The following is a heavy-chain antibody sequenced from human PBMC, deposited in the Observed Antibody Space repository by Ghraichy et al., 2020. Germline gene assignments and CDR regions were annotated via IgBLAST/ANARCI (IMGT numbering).Heavy chain of an antibody. J-gene: IGHJ6*02. Sequence: SVKVSCKASGGTFSSYAISWVRQAPGQGLEWMGGIIPIFGTANYAQKFQGRVTITADKSTSTAYMELSSLRSEDTAVYYCARDDGGYSIGDYYGMDVWGQGTTVTVSS. V-gene: IGHV1-69*06. CDR2: IIPIFGTA. D-gene: IGHD5-12*01. CDR1: GGTFSSYA. CDR3: ARDDGGYSIGDYYGMDV.